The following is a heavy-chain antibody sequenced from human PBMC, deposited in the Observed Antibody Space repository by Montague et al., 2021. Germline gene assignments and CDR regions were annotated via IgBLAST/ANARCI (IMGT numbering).Heavy chain of an antibody. D-gene: IGHD3-10*01. CDR1: GGSISSNTRS. V-gene: IGHV4-39*01. CDR3: ARHWEGGSYTRAIEY. CDR2: GCGHGCS. Sequence: SETLSLTCTVSGGSISSNTRSWTTTPHPPRYRGTWVESGCGHGCSLDDRSLNMPFIISVDTSGNQFSLRLTSVTAADTAVYFCARHWEGGSYTRAIEYWGQGT. J-gene: IGHJ4*02.